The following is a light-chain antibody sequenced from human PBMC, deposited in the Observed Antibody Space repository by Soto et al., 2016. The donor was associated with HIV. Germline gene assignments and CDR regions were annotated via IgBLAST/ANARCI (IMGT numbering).Light chain of an antibody. J-gene: IGKJ2*01. Sequence: DIQMTQSPSTLSASVGDRVTITCRASQDITTWLAWYQQKPGKPPNLLIYKASNLQNGVPSRFSGSGSGTEFTLSINSLQPDDFATYYCLQHNSYPHTFGQGTKLEI. CDR1: QDITTW. CDR3: LQHNSYPHT. CDR2: KAS. V-gene: IGKV1-5*03.